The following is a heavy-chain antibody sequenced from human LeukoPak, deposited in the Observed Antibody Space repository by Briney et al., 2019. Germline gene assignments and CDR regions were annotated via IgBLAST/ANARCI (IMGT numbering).Heavy chain of an antibody. D-gene: IGHD2-2*02. Sequence: GGSLRLSCAASGFTFSSYSMNWVRQAPGKGLEWVASISSSSSYIYYADSVKGRFTISRDNATTSLYLQMNSLRAEDTAVYYCARDLVPAAIGGAFDIWGQGTMVTVSS. CDR3: ARDLVPAAIGGAFDI. CDR2: ISSSSSYI. V-gene: IGHV3-21*01. CDR1: GFTFSSYS. J-gene: IGHJ3*02.